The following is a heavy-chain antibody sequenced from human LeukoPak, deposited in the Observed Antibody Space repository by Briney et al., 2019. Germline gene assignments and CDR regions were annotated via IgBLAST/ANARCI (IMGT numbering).Heavy chain of an antibody. D-gene: IGHD3-16*02. J-gene: IGHJ4*02. V-gene: IGHV3-30*04. CDR1: GFTFSSYA. CDR2: ISYDGSNK. Sequence: GRSLRLSCAASGFTFSSYAMHWVRQAPGKGLELVAVISYDGSNKYYADSVKGRFTISRDNSKNTLYLQMNSLRAEDTAVYYCARIPTEYDYVWGSYPVGTDYWGQGTLVTVSS. CDR3: ARIPTEYDYVWGSYPVGTDY.